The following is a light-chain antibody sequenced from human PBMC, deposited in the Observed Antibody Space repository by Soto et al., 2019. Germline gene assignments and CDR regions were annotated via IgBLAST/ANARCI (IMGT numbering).Light chain of an antibody. Sequence: QSVLTQPASVSGSPGQSITISCTGTSSDVGGYSYVTWYQQHPGKAPRLMIYEVINRPSGVSSRFSGSKSGNTASLTISGLRAEDEADYYCCSYTTSSTRYVFATGTKVTVL. CDR1: SSDVGGYSY. CDR2: EVI. J-gene: IGLJ1*01. CDR3: CSYTTSSTRYV. V-gene: IGLV2-14*01.